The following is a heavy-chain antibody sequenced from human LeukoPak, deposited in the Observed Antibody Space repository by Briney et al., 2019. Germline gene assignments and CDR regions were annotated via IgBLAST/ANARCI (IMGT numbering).Heavy chain of an antibody. Sequence: ASVKVSCKASGYTFTSYAMHWVRQAPGQRLEWMGWINAGNGNTKYSQKFQGRVTITRDTSASTAYMELSSLRSEDTAVYYCARDLSDILTGYYGYWGQETLVTVSS. CDR3: ARDLSDILTGYYGY. D-gene: IGHD3-9*01. J-gene: IGHJ4*02. CDR1: GYTFTSYA. CDR2: INAGNGNT. V-gene: IGHV1-3*01.